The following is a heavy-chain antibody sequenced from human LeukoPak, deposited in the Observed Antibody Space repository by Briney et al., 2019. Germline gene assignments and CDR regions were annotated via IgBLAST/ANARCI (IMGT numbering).Heavy chain of an antibody. D-gene: IGHD5-18*01. Sequence: SGGSLRLSCAASGFTFSSYWMSWVRQAPGKGLEWIGEINHSGSTNYNPSLKSRVTISVDTSKNQFSLKLSSVTAADTAVYYCARGQGVQLWLLWGQETLVTVSS. CDR1: GFTFSSYW. V-gene: IGHV4-34*01. J-gene: IGHJ4*02. CDR2: INHSGST. CDR3: ARGQGVQLWLL.